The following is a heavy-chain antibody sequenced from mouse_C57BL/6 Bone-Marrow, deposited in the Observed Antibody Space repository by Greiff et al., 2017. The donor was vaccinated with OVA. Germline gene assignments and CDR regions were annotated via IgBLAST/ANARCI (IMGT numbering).Heavy chain of an antibody. J-gene: IGHJ2*01. CDR3: ARYYSYFDY. Sequence: VKVVEPGPELVKPGASVKISCKASGYSFTSYYIHWVKQRPGQGLEWIGWIYPGSGNTKYNEKFKGKATLTADTSSSTAYMQLSSLTSEDSAVYYCARYYSYFDYWGQGTTLTVSS. CDR1: GYSFTSYY. CDR2: IYPGSGNT. V-gene: IGHV1-66*01. D-gene: IGHD1-1*01.